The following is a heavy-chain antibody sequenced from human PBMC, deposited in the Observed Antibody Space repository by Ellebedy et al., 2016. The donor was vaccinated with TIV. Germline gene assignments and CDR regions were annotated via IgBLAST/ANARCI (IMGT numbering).Heavy chain of an antibody. Sequence: AASVKVSCQASGYTFNRYGINWVRQPPGQGLEWMGWISCYSGKTEYSQKFQGRVTMTTETSTTTGYMELRSLTSEDTAIYYCARGSGPNWFDPWGQGTLVAVSS. CDR1: GYTFNRYG. CDR2: ISCYSGKT. D-gene: IGHD6-19*01. J-gene: IGHJ5*02. CDR3: ARGSGPNWFDP. V-gene: IGHV1-18*01.